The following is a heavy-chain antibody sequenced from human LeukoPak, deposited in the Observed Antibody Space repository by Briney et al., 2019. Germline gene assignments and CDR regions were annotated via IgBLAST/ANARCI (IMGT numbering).Heavy chain of an antibody. CDR3: ARGGYVDPAMPDY. CDR1: GYTFPGYS. V-gene: IGHV1-2*06. D-gene: IGHD5-18*01. J-gene: IGHJ4*02. CDR2: INPNSGGT. Sequence: GSSVKVSCKASGYTFPGYSMHWVRQAPGQGLEWMGRINPNSGGTNYAQKFQGRVTMTRDTSISTAYMELSRLRSDDTAVYYCARGGYVDPAMPDYWGPGTLVTVSS.